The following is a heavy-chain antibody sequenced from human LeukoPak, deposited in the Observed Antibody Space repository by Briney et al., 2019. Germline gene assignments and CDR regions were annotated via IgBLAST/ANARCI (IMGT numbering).Heavy chain of an antibody. D-gene: IGHD6-19*01. CDR2: ISSSSSYI. CDR3: ARVSRRGSSGWYRAFDI. J-gene: IGHJ3*02. CDR1: GFTFSSYS. Sequence: GGSLRLSCAASGFTFSSYSMNWVRQAPGKGLEWVSSISSSSSYIYYADSVKGRFTISRDNAKNSLYLQMNSLRAEDTAVYYCARVSRRGSSGWYRAFDIWGQGTMVTVSS. V-gene: IGHV3-21*01.